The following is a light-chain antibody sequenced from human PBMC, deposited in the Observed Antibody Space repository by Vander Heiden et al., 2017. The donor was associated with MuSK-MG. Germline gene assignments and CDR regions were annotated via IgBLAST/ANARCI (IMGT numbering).Light chain of an antibody. J-gene: IGKJ1*01. Sequence: DIQMTQSPSTLSASVGDRVTITCRASQSISTWLAWYQQKPGKAPKLLSYKASSLKSGVPSRFSGSGSGTEFTLTISSLQPDDFATYYCQQYNNDWTFGQGTKVETK. CDR1: QSISTW. V-gene: IGKV1-5*03. CDR3: QQYNNDWT. CDR2: KAS.